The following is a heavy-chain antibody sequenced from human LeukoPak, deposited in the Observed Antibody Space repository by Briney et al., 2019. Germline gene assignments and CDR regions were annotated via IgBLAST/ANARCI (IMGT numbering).Heavy chain of an antibody. CDR3: ARGTGHSSSWQYEFDY. CDR1: GYTFTGYY. CDR2: INPNSGGT. D-gene: IGHD6-13*01. J-gene: IGHJ4*02. V-gene: IGHV1-2*06. Sequence: ASVKVSCKASGYTFTGYYMHWVRQAPGQGLEWMGRINPNSGGTNYAQKFQGRVTMTRDTSISTAYMELSSLRSEDTAVYYCARGTGHSSSWQYEFDYWGQGTLVTVSS.